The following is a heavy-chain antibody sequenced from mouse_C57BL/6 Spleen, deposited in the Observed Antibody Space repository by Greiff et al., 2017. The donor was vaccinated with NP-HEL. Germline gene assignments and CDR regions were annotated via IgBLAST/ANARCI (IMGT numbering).Heavy chain of an antibody. D-gene: IGHD1-1*01. CDR3: ALYYYGSSYNY. J-gene: IGHJ2*01. CDR2: IHPNSGST. V-gene: IGHV1-64*01. Sequence: QVQLKQPGAELVKPGASVKLSCKASGYTFTSYWMHWVKQRPGQGLEWIGMIHPNSGSTNYNEKFKSKATLTVDKSSSTAYMQLSSLTSEDSAVYYCALYYYGSSYNYWGQGTTLTVSS. CDR1: GYTFTSYW.